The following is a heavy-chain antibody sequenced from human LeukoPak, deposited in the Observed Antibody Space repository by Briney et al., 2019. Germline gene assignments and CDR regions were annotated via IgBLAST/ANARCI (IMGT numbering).Heavy chain of an antibody. Sequence: SETLSLTCTVSGGSISSGGYYWSWIRQHPGKGLEWIGYIYYSGSTYYNPSLKSRVTISVDTSKNQFSLKLSSVTAADTAVYYCARRGDGYNYLDYWGQGTLVTVSS. CDR3: ARRGDGYNYLDY. J-gene: IGHJ4*02. CDR1: GGSISSGGYY. CDR2: IYYSGST. D-gene: IGHD5-24*01. V-gene: IGHV4-31*03.